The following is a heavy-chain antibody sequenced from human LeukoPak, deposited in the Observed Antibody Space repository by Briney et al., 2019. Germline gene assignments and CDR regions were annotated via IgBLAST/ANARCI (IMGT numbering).Heavy chain of an antibody. CDR2: INPNSGGT. D-gene: IGHD6-19*01. J-gene: IGHJ6*02. Sequence: ASVKVSCKASGYPFTGYYMHWVRQAPGQGLEWMGWINPNSGGTNYAQKFQGRVTMTRDTSISTAYMELSRLRSDDTAVYYCARGPVSAVAGRYYYYGMDVWGQGTTVTVSS. CDR1: GYPFTGYY. V-gene: IGHV1-2*02. CDR3: ARGPVSAVAGRYYYYGMDV.